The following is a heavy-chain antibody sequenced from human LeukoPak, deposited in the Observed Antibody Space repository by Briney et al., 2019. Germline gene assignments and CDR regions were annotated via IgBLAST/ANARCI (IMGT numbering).Heavy chain of an antibody. CDR2: ISSSSSYI. Sequence: GGSLRLSCAASGFTFSIYSMNWVRQAPGKGLEWVSSISSSSSYIYYADSVKGRFTISRDNAKNSLYLQMNSLRAEDTAVYYCARDLPVAVAGTSAFDYWGQGTLVTVSS. D-gene: IGHD6-19*01. V-gene: IGHV3-21*01. CDR3: ARDLPVAVAGTSAFDY. J-gene: IGHJ4*02. CDR1: GFTFSIYS.